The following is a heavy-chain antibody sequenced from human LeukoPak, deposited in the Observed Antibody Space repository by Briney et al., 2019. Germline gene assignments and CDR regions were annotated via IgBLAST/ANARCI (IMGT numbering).Heavy chain of an antibody. CDR3: AKQMAVDYFDY. CDR1: GFTFSNFG. V-gene: IGHV3-30*18. Sequence: GGSLRLSCAASGFTFSNFGMHWVRQAPGKGLEWVAVISYDGRNEYYTDSVKGRFTISRDNAKNTVYLQMNSLKPEDTAVYYCAKQMAVDYFDYWGQGTLVTVSS. J-gene: IGHJ4*02. D-gene: IGHD5-24*01. CDR2: ISYDGRNE.